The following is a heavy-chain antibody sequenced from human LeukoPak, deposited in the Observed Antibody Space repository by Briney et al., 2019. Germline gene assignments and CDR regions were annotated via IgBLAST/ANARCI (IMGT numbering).Heavy chain of an antibody. CDR1: GGSISSSSYY. V-gene: IGHV4-39*01. CDR3: ASPTSPMVRGVISRAFDI. Sequence: SETLSLTCTVSGGSISSSSYYWGWIRQPPGKGLEWIGSIYYSGSTYYNPSLKSRVTISVDTSKNQFSLKLSSVTAADTAVYYCASPTSPMVRGVISRAFDIWGQGTMVTVSS. CDR2: IYYSGST. J-gene: IGHJ3*02. D-gene: IGHD3-10*01.